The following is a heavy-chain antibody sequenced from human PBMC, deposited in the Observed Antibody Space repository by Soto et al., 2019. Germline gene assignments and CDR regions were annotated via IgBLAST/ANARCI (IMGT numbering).Heavy chain of an antibody. CDR2: IDYSGGT. D-gene: IGHD3-10*01. V-gene: IGHV4-39*01. J-gene: IGHJ5*02. CDR3: ARRTPLYASESSRFDP. Sequence: SETLSLTCTVSGGSISSSDSYWGWIRLPPGKGLEWVGTIDYSGGTTYNPSLESRVTISVDTSKNQFSLRLSFVTAADTAVYYCARRTPLYASESSRFDPWGQGALVTVS. CDR1: GGSISSSDSY.